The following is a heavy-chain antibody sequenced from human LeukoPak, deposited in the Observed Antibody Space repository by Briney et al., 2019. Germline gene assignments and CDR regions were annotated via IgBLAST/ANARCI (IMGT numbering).Heavy chain of an antibody. D-gene: IGHD2-21*02. CDR3: AIFTDYYFDY. Sequence: SETLSLTCTVSGGSLSSYYWSWIRQPPGKGLEWIGYIYYSGSTNYSPSLKSRVTISVDTSKNQFSLKLSSVTAADTAVYYCAIFTDYYFDYWGQGTLVTVSS. V-gene: IGHV4-59*01. CDR1: GGSLSSYY. CDR2: IYYSGST. J-gene: IGHJ4*02.